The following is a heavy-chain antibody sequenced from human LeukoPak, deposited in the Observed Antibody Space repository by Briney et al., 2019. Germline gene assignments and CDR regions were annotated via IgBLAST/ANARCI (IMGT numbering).Heavy chain of an antibody. CDR1: GFTFSSFE. V-gene: IGHV3-48*03. CDR2: ISSSGSTI. J-gene: IGHJ4*02. Sequence: GGSLRLSCAASGFTFSSFEMNWVRQAPGKGLEWVSYISSSGSTIYYADSVKGRFTISRDNATNSLYLQMHSLRAEDTAVYYCARDLMGWDLHYFDYWGQGTLVTVSS. CDR3: ARDLMGWDLHYFDY. D-gene: IGHD1-26*01.